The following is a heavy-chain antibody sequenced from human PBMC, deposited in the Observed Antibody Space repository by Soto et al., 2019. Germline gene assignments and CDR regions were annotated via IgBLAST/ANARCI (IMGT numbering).Heavy chain of an antibody. CDR3: ATDDTVMVGADSAFDI. J-gene: IGHJ3*02. D-gene: IGHD4-17*01. CDR2: IIPIFNTS. Sequence: QVQLVQSGADVKKPGSSVRVSCKASGGSFNSHSFSWVRQAPGQGLEWVGTIIPIFNTSTYAERLQGRVTITADASTSTAYMDLSSLTSVDSAVYYCATDDTVMVGADSAFDIWGQGTMVTVSS. CDR1: GGSFNSHS. V-gene: IGHV1-69*18.